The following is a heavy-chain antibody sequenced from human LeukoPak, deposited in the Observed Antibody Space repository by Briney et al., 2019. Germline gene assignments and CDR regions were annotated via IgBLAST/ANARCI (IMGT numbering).Heavy chain of an antibody. CDR2: INWSGGST. Sequence: GGSLRLXCAASGFTFDDYGMSWVRRAPGKGLEWVSGINWSGGSTGYADSVKGRFTISRDNAKNSLYLQMNSLRAEDTALYYCARDPPYYYDSSGYENFDYWGQGTLVTVSS. CDR1: GFTFDDYG. V-gene: IGHV3-20*04. J-gene: IGHJ4*02. D-gene: IGHD3-22*01. CDR3: ARDPPYYYDSSGYENFDY.